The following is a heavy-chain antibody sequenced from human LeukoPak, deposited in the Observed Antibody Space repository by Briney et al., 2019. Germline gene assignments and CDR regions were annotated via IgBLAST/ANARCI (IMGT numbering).Heavy chain of an antibody. CDR3: ARVISGWVSWELLGWFAP. V-gene: IGHV4-39*07. D-gene: IGHD1-26*01. CDR1: GGSISSSSYY. CDR2: INHSGST. Sequence: SETLSLTCTVSGGSISSSSYYWGWIPQPPGKGLEWIVEINHSGSTNYNTSLKSRVTISVDTSKNQFSLKLSSVTAADTAVYYCARVISGWVSWELLGWFAPWGQGTLVTVSS. J-gene: IGHJ5*02.